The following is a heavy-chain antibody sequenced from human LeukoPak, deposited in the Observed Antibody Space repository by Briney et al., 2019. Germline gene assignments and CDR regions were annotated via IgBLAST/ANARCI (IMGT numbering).Heavy chain of an antibody. V-gene: IGHV3-48*01. D-gene: IGHD2-15*01. CDR2: ITSGNSAM. J-gene: IGHJ4*02. CDR3: AKQLGYCSDGSCYFPY. CDR1: GFTFGRYS. Sequence: GGSLRLPCTASGFTFGRYSMNWVRQAPGKGLEWISYITSGNSAMHYADSVQGRFTISRDNSKSTLCLQMNSLRAEDTAVYYCAKQLGYCSDGSCYFPYWGQGTLVTVSS.